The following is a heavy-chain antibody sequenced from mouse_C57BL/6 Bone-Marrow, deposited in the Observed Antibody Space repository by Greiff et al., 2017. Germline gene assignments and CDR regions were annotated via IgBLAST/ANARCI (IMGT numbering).Heavy chain of an antibody. Sequence: QVQLQQPGAELVRPGTSVKVSCKASGYAFTNYLIEWVKQRPGQGLEWIGVINPGSGGTNYNEKFKGKATLTADKSSSTAYMQLSSLTSEDSAVYVCARKERDWYVGVWGTGTTVTVSS. CDR1: GYAFTNYL. V-gene: IGHV1-54*01. CDR3: ARKERDWYVGV. CDR2: INPGSGGT. J-gene: IGHJ1*03.